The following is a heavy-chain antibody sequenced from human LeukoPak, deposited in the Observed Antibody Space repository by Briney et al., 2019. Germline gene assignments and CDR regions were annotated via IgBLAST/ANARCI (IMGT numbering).Heavy chain of an antibody. J-gene: IGHJ6*02. CDR2: IYYSGST. CDR1: GGSISSSSYY. CDR3: ARDLTGRNGMDV. Sequence: PSETLSLTCTVSGGSISSSSYYWGWIRQPPGKGLEWIGSIYYSGSTYYNPSLKSRVTISVDTSKNQFSLKLSSVTAADTAVYYCARDLTGRNGMDVWGQGTTVTVSS. V-gene: IGHV4-39*02. D-gene: IGHD3-16*01.